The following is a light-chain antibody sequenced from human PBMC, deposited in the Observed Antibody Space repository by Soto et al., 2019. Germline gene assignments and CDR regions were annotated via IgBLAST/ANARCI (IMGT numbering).Light chain of an antibody. CDR1: SSDVGGYNY. J-gene: IGLJ2*01. CDR3: SSYAGSNNVV. CDR2: EVD. V-gene: IGLV2-8*01. Sequence: QSVLTQPPSASGSPGQSVTISCTGTSSDVGGYNYVSWYQQHPGNAPKLMIYEVDKRPSGVPDRFSGSKSGNTASLTVSGLQAEDEADYYCSSYAGSNNVVFGGGTKVTVL.